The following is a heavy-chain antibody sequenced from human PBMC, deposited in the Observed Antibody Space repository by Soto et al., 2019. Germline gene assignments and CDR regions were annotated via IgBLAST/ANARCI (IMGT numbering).Heavy chain of an antibody. CDR2: IYSGGST. J-gene: IGHJ4*02. CDR1: GFTVSSNY. V-gene: IGHV3-53*01. CDR3: AREGERDIGYYCDY. Sequence: GGSLRLSCAASGFTVSSNYMSWVRQAPGKGLEWVSVIYSGGSTYYADSVKGRFTISRDDSKNTLYLQMNSLRAEDTAVYYCAREGERDIGYYCDYWGPGTLVAVSS. D-gene: IGHD1-1*01.